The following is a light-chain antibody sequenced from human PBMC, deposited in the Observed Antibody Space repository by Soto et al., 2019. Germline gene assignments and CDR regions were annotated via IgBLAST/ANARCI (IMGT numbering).Light chain of an antibody. CDR2: DAS. Sequence: EIVLTQSPATVSLSPGERAILSCRASQSVRSYLAWYQQKPGQAPRLLIYDASKRAPGIPARFSGSGSGTDFPLVISRLEPEDFAVYYCQQRRIWPLTFGGGTKVEIK. J-gene: IGKJ4*01. CDR3: QQRRIWPLT. V-gene: IGKV3-11*01. CDR1: QSVRSY.